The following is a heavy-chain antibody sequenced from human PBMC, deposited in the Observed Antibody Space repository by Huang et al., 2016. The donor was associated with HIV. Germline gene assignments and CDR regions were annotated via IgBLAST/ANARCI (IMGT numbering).Heavy chain of an antibody. CDR2: LDPEEGET. V-gene: IGHV1-24*01. CDR1: GYTVSELS. CDR3: ATSTPDVGAGVLRSAFDI. Sequence: QVQLVESGAELKKPGASVRVSCKVSGYTVSELSLHWVRQAPEKGLEWMGGLDPEEGETINAQKWPSRVTMTEDTSTDPAYMELSSLRPEDTAVYYGATSTPDVGAGVLRSAFDIWGQGTMVTVSS. J-gene: IGHJ3*02. D-gene: IGHD2-15*01.